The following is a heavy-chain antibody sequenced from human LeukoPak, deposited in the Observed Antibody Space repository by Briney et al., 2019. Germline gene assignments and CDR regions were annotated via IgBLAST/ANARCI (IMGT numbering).Heavy chain of an antibody. CDR2: NSSSSSYI. D-gene: IGHD3-22*01. CDR3: DTSYYYDSSGYYWIGY. J-gene: IGHJ4*02. V-gene: IGHV3-21*04. Sequence: GGSLRLSCAASGFTFSSYSMNWVRQAPGKGLEWVSSNSSSSSYIYYADAVKGRFTISRDNAKNSLYLQMNSRRAEDTAVYYCDTSYYYDSSGYYWIGYWGQGTLVTVSS. CDR1: GFTFSSYS.